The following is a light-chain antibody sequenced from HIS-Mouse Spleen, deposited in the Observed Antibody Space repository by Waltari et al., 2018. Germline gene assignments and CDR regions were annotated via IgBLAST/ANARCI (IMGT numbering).Light chain of an antibody. Sequence: DIVMTQSPDSLAVSLGERATINCKSSQSVLYSSNNKDYLAWYQQKPGQPPKLLIYWASTRESGVPDRFSGSGSGTDVTLTISSLQAEGVAVYYCQQYYSTPYTFGQGTKLEIE. CDR1: QSVLYSSNNKDY. V-gene: IGKV4-1*01. CDR3: QQYYSTPYT. J-gene: IGKJ2*01. CDR2: WAS.